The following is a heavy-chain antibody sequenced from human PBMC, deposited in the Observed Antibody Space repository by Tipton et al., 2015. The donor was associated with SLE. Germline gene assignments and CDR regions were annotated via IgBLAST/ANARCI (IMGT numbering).Heavy chain of an antibody. V-gene: IGHV4-61*02. CDR3: ARRVRGGWYDY. Sequence: TLSLTCTVSGGSFSSASYYWSWIRQPAGKGLEWIGRIYSSGSTNYNPSLKSRLTISVDTSKNQFSLKLCSVTAADTAVYYCARRVRGGWYDYWGQGTLVTVSS. D-gene: IGHD6-19*01. CDR2: IYSSGST. J-gene: IGHJ4*02. CDR1: GGSFSSASYY.